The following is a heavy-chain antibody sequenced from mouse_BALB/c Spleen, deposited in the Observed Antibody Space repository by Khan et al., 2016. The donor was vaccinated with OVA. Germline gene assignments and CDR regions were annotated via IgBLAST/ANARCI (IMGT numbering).Heavy chain of an antibody. V-gene: IGHV5-6*01. CDR1: GFTFSSYS. J-gene: IGHJ3*01. D-gene: IGHD4-1*01. CDR3: ASHLTGSFAY. CDR2: ISSAGDYT. Sequence: EVELVESGGDLVKPGGSLKLSCAASGFTFSSYSMSWVRQTPDKRLEWVTTISSAGDYTYYPDSVKGRFTISRDNAKNTLYLQMRSLKSEDTAMYYWASHLTGSFAYWGQGTLVTVSA.